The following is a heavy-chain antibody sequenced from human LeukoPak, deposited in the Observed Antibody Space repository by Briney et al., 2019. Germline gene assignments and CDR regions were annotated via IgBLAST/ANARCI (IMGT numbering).Heavy chain of an antibody. V-gene: IGHV3-23*01. CDR1: GFTFSSYA. J-gene: IGHJ6*02. Sequence: PGGSLRLSCAASGFTFSSYAMSWVRQAPGKGLEWVSAISGSGGSTYYADSVKGRFTISRDNPKNTLYLQMNSLRAEDTAVYYCAKALHESGYSYYYYYYGMDVWGQGTTVTVSS. D-gene: IGHD3-3*01. CDR3: AKALHESGYSYYYYYYGMDV. CDR2: ISGSGGST.